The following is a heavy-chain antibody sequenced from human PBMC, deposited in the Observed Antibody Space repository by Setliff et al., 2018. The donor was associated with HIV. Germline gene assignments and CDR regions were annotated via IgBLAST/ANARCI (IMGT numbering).Heavy chain of an antibody. CDR2: INPTGGGT. CDR1: GYTFTDHY. D-gene: IGHD3-9*01. J-gene: IGHJ6*02. Sequence: ASVKVSCKASGYTFTDHYMHWVRQAPGQGLEWMGWINPTGGGTNYAQKFQGRVTMTRDTSINTAYMELGRLRSDDTAVYFCAREGITIFYFYYFAVDVWGQGTTVTVSS. V-gene: IGHV1-2*02. CDR3: AREGITIFYFYYFAVDV.